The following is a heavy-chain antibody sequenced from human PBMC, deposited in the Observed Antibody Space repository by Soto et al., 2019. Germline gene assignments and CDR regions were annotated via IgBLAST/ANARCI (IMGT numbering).Heavy chain of an antibody. D-gene: IGHD3-10*01. V-gene: IGHV3-30*18. CDR3: AKSRMPYYASCLGY. Sequence: QVQLVESGGGVVQPGRSLRLSCAASGFTFSSYGMHWVRQAPGKGLEWVALISYDGSNKYYADSVKGRFTISRDNSKNTLYLQMNSLRPEDTAAYYCAKSRMPYYASCLGYWGQGTLVTVSS. CDR2: ISYDGSNK. J-gene: IGHJ4*02. CDR1: GFTFSSYG.